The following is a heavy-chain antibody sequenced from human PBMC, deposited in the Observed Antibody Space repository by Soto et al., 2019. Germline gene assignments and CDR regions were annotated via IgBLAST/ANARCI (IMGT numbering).Heavy chain of an antibody. J-gene: IGHJ3*02. CDR2: IYYSGST. Sequence: SETLSLTCTVSGGSISSSSYYWGWIRQPPGKGLEWIGSIYYSGSTYNNPSLKSRVTISVDTSKNQFSLELSSVTAADTAVYYCARHYDQWRNCDAFDIWGQGTMVTVSS. V-gene: IGHV4-39*01. CDR3: ARHYDQWRNCDAFDI. D-gene: IGHD6-19*01. CDR1: GGSISSSSYY.